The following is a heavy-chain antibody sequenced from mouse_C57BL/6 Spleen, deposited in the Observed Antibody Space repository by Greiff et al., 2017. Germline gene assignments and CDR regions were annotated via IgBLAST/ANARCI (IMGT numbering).Heavy chain of an antibody. CDR2: ISSGSSTI. Sequence: DVMLVESGGGLVKPGGSLKLSCAASGFTFSDYGMHWVRQAPEKGLEWVAYISSGSSTIYYADTVKGRFTISRDNAKNTLFLQMTSLRSEDTAMYYCARNGYDVDWYFDVWGTGTTVTVSS. CDR1: GFTFSDYG. CDR3: ARNGYDVDWYFDV. J-gene: IGHJ1*03. D-gene: IGHD2-2*01. V-gene: IGHV5-17*01.